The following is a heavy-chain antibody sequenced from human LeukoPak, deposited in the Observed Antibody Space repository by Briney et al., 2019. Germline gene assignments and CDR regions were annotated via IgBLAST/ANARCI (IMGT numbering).Heavy chain of an antibody. CDR1: GGSISSSSYY. CDR3: ARVGSYGTEFDY. CDR2: IYYTGRT. V-gene: IGHV4-39*07. Sequence: SETLSLTCRVSGGSISSSSYYWSWLRQPPGKGLEWIGSIYYTGRTYDTPSLKSRVTISVDTSKNQFSLKLSSVTAADTAVYYCARVGSYGTEFDYWGQGTLVTVSS. D-gene: IGHD3-16*01. J-gene: IGHJ4*02.